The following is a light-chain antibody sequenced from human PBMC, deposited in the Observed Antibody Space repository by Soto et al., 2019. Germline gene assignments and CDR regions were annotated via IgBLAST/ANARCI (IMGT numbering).Light chain of an antibody. CDR2: EVS. CDR3: SSYTSSSTLYV. Sequence: QSVLTQPASVSGSPGQSITISCTGTSSDVGGYNYVSWYQQHPGKAPKLMIYEVSNRPSGVSNRFSGSKSGNTASLTISGLQAEDAADYYCSSYTSSSTLYVFGTGTKVTAL. V-gene: IGLV2-14*01. CDR1: SSDVGGYNY. J-gene: IGLJ1*01.